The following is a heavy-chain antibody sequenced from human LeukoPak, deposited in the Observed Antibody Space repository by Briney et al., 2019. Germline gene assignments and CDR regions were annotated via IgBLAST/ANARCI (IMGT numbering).Heavy chain of an antibody. J-gene: IGHJ4*02. CDR3: ARDKKYSSSSFDS. D-gene: IGHD6-6*01. CDR1: GYTFTSYY. CDR2: INPSGGST. Sequence: ASVKVSCKASGYTFTSYYMHWVRQAPGQGLEWMGIINPSGGSTSYAQKFQDRVTMTTDTSTSTAYMELRSLRSDDTAVYYCARDKKYSSSSFDSWGQGTLVTVSS. V-gene: IGHV1-46*01.